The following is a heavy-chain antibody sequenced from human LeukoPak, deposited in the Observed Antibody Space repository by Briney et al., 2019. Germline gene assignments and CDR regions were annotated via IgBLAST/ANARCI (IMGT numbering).Heavy chain of an antibody. CDR3: ARGGGLDV. D-gene: IGHD3-16*01. J-gene: IGHJ6*02. CDR1: GFTFRSYW. V-gene: IGHV3-7*03. CDR2: INHNGNVN. Sequence: GVSLRLSYAASGFTFRSYWMNWARQAPGKGLEWVASINHNGNVNYYVDSVKGRFTISRDNAKNSLYLQMSNLRAEDTAVYFCARGGGLDVWGQGATVTVSS.